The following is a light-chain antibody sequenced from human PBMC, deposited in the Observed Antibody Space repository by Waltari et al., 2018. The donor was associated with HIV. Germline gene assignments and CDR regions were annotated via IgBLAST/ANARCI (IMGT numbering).Light chain of an antibody. CDR3: IQALKHPRT. V-gene: IGKV2-28*01. CDR2: LGS. Sequence: DIVMTQSPLSLPVTPGESASISCRSSQSLLDSNGYNYLDWYLQKPGQSPQLLIYLGSNRASGVPDRFSGSGSGTDFTLKISRVEAEDVGVYYCIQALKHPRTFGQGTKVEIK. J-gene: IGKJ1*01. CDR1: QSLLDSNGYNY.